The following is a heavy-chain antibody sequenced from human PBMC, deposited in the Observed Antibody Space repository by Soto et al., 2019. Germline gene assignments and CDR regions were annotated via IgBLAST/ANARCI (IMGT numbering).Heavy chain of an antibody. J-gene: IGHJ4*02. CDR2: INENGGTI. CDR1: GFIFSNYE. D-gene: IGHD1-26*01. Sequence: EVQLVESGGGLAQPGGSLRLSCAVSGFIFSNYEMNWVRQAPGKAPEWVSHINENGGTIFYADSVKGRFTISRDNAKNSLYLQMSNLRAEDTAVYYCARVGGGSYDFDYWGQGTLVTVSS. V-gene: IGHV3-48*03. CDR3: ARVGGGSYDFDY.